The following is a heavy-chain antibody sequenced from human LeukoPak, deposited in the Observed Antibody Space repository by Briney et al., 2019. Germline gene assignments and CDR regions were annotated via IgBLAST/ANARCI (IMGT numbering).Heavy chain of an antibody. J-gene: IGHJ3*02. CDR2: INHSGST. CDR3: ARGGDYGDYVPAFDI. CDR1: GGSFSGYY. V-gene: IGHV4-34*01. D-gene: IGHD4-17*01. Sequence: SETLSLTCAVYGGSFSGYYWSWIRQPPGKGLEWIGEINHSGSTNYNPSLKSRVTISVDTSKNQFSLKLSSVTAADTAVYYCARGGDYGDYVPAFDIWGQGTMVTVSS.